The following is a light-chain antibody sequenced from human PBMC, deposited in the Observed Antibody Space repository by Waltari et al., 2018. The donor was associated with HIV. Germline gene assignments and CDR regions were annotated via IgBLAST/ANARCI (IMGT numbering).Light chain of an antibody. J-gene: IGKJ2*01. CDR2: AAS. V-gene: IGKV1-9*01. Sequence: DLQLTQSPSFLSASIGDRVTITCWASEDINEFLAWYQQKPGVAPKLLIYAASTLEDEVPSRFSGSGSGTDFTLTISSLQPEDFATYFCQQLNTYPPDTFGPGTKLEI. CDR3: QQLNTYPPDT. CDR1: EDINEF.